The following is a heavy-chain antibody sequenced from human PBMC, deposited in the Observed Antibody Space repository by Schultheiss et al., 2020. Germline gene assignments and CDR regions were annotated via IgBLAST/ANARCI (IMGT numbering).Heavy chain of an antibody. J-gene: IGHJ4*02. CDR1: GYTFINYN. CDR3: IRPQYTGNPGSFDY. Sequence: ASVKVSCKASGYTFINYNIHWVRQAPGQGLEWMGIINPSGGSTSYTQKFQGRVTMTRDTSTSTVYMELSSLRSEDTAVYYCIRPQYTGNPGSFDYWGQGTLVTVSS. D-gene: IGHD4-23*01. CDR2: INPSGGST. V-gene: IGHV1-46*03.